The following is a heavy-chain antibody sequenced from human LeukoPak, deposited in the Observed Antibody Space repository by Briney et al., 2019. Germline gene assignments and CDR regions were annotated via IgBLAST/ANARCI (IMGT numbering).Heavy chain of an antibody. D-gene: IGHD6-19*01. J-gene: IGHJ4*02. V-gene: IGHV3-30*18. Sequence: PGGSLRLSCAASGFTFSSYSMNWVRQAPGKGLEWVAVISYDGSNKYYADSVKGRFTISRDNSKNTLYLQMNSLRAEDTAVYYCAKGELSSGYFDYWGQGTLVTVSS. CDR3: AKGELSSGYFDY. CDR1: GFTFSSYS. CDR2: ISYDGSNK.